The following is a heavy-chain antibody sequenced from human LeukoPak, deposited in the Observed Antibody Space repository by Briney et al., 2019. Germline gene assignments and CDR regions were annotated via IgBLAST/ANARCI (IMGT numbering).Heavy chain of an antibody. Sequence: GASVKVSCKASGGTFSSYAISWVRQAPGQGLEWMGRIIPILGIANYAQKFQGRVTITADKSTSTAYMELSSLRSEDTAVYYCASGGAPPYSSSWYGDGDFDYWGQGTLVTVSS. V-gene: IGHV1-69*04. CDR2: IIPILGIA. CDR1: GGTFSSYA. CDR3: ASGGAPPYSSSWYGDGDFDY. J-gene: IGHJ4*02. D-gene: IGHD6-13*01.